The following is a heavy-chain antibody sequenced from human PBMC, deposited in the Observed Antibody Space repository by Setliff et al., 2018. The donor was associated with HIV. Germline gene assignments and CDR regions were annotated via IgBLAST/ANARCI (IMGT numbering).Heavy chain of an antibody. D-gene: IGHD3-22*01. V-gene: IGHV1-3*01. CDR1: GYSFTNYI. CDR3: ARIGFGYYDNSGAWYFDY. Sequence: GASVKVSCKASGYSFTNYIMTWVRQAPGQRLEWMGWINGNIKYSQKFQDRVTITRDTSASTVYMDLSSLTSEDTAVYYCARIGFGYYDNSGAWYFDYWGQGTLVTVS. J-gene: IGHJ4*02. CDR2: INGNI.